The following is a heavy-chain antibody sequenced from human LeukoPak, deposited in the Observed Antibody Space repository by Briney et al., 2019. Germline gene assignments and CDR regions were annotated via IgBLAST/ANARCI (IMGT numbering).Heavy chain of an antibody. D-gene: IGHD6-13*01. Sequence: GASVKVSCKVSGYTLTELSMHWVRQAPGKGLEWMGGFDPEDGETIYAQKFQGRVTMTEDTSTDTAYMELSSLRSEDTAVYYCATFSPQYSSSWRGAFDIWGQGTMVTVSS. J-gene: IGHJ3*02. CDR2: FDPEDGET. CDR1: GYTLTELS. CDR3: ATFSPQYSSSWRGAFDI. V-gene: IGHV1-24*01.